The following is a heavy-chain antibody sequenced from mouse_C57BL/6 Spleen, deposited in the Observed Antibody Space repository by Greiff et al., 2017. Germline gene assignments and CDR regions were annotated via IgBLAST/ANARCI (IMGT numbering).Heavy chain of an antibody. CDR1: GFSLTSYG. CDR3: ATPSYYGSSYPFAY. CDR2: IWGVGST. J-gene: IGHJ3*01. Sequence: VQLQESGPGLVAPSQSLSITCTVSGFSLTSYGVDWVRQSPGKGLEWLGVIWGVGSTNYNSALKSRLSISKDNSKSQVFLKMNSLQTDDTAMYYCATPSYYGSSYPFAYWGQGTLVTVSA. V-gene: IGHV2-6*01. D-gene: IGHD1-1*01.